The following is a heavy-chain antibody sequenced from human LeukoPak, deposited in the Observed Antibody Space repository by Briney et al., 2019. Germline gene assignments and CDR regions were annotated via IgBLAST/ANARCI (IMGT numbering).Heavy chain of an antibody. CDR3: AARGQGSSLSYFVY. CDR1: GGSVSSGRFD. D-gene: IGHD3-10*01. CDR2: ISDSVTT. J-gene: IGHJ4*02. Sequence: SEPLSLPCTVSGGSVSSGRFDWSWFRKPPGRGPEWIGYISDSVTTKYSPALKTRVTISVDTSKNQFSLKLRSVTAADTDVYYCAARGQGSSLSYFVYWGQGTLVTVSS. V-gene: IGHV4-61*01.